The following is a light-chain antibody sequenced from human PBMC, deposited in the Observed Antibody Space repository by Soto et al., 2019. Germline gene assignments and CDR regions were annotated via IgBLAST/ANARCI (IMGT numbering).Light chain of an antibody. J-gene: IGLJ3*02. CDR3: SSSTSSNTLV. CDR2: GVS. V-gene: IGLV2-14*01. Sequence: QYVLTQPASVSASPGQSITISCTGGKNDIGSSDYVSWYQQHPGKAPKLIIYGVSNRPSGTSDRFSGSKSGNTASLTISGLQADDEAEYYCSSSTSSNTLVFSGGTKLTVL. CDR1: KNDIGSSDY.